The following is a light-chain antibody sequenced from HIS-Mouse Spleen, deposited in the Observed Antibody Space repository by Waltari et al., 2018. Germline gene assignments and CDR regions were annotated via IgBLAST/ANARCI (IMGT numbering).Light chain of an antibody. J-gene: IGLJ2*01. Sequence: SYELTQPLSVSVALGQTARITCGGNNIGSKEVHWYQQKPGQAPVLVIYRDSNRPSGIPERFSGSNSGNTATLTISRAQAGDEADYYCQVWDSSTVVFGGGTKLTVL. V-gene: IGLV3-9*01. CDR3: QVWDSSTVV. CDR1: NIGSKE. CDR2: RDS.